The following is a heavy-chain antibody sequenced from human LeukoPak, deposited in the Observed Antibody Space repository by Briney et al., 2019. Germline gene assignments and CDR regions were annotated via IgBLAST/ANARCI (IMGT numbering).Heavy chain of an antibody. CDR3: AGAGVLRYFDWFIFDAFIS. Sequence: PGESLKISCKGSGYSFTSYWIGWVRQMPGKGLEWMGIIYPGDSDTRYSPSFQGQVTISADKSISTAYLQWSSLKASDTAMYYCAGAGVLRYFDWFIFDAFISGAKGQWSPSLQ. CDR1: GYSFTSYW. CDR2: IYPGDSDT. J-gene: IGHJ3*02. D-gene: IGHD3-9*01. V-gene: IGHV5-51*01.